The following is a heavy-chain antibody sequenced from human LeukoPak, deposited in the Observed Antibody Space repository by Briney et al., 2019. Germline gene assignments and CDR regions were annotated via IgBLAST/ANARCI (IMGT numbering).Heavy chain of an antibody. CDR2: ISYIMGT. CDR1: GGSISSAGYY. Sequence: PSEGLSLTCTVSGGSISSAGYYWSWIRQHPGKGLEWIGYISYIMGTYYNPSLKSRVNISADTSLNQFSLKLSSVTAADTAVYYCARVSANTFDIWGQETMVPVFS. V-gene: IGHV4-31*03. CDR3: ARVSANTFDI. J-gene: IGHJ3*02.